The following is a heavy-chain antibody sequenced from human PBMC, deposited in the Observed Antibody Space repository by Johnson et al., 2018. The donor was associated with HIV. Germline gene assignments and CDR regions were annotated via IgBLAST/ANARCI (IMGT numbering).Heavy chain of an antibody. Sequence: EVQLVESGGGLVQPGRSLRLSCAASGFTFDDYAMHWVRQAPGKGLEWVSGISWNSGSIGYADSVKGRFTISRDNDKNSLFLQMNSLRAEDTALYYCAKDWGWGVDGGAFDIWGQGTMVTVSS. J-gene: IGHJ3*02. CDR2: ISWNSGSI. CDR3: AKDWGWGVDGGAFDI. D-gene: IGHD3-16*01. CDR1: GFTFDDYA. V-gene: IGHV3-9*01.